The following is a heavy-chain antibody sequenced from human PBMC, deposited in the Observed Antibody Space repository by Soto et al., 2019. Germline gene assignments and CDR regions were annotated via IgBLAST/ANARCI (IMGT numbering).Heavy chain of an antibody. CDR2: ISDDGSNK. V-gene: IGHV3-30*18. D-gene: IGHD3-22*01. Sequence: GGSLRLSCAASGFTFSSYGMHWVRQAPGKGLEWVAVISDDGSNKYYADSVKGRFTISRDNSKNTLYLQMNSLRAEDTAVYYCAKEDYYDSSGYYFDYWGQGTLVTVSS. CDR1: GFTFSSYG. CDR3: AKEDYYDSSGYYFDY. J-gene: IGHJ4*02.